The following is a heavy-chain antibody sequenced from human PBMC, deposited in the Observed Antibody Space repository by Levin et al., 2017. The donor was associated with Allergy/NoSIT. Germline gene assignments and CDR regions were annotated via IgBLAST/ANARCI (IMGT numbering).Heavy chain of an antibody. D-gene: IGHD4-11*01. J-gene: IGHJ4*02. CDR2: IIPIFGTA. CDR3: ARTSTTGIYFDY. CDR1: GGTFSSYA. V-gene: IGHV1-69*13. Sequence: SVKVSCKASGGTFSSYAISWVRQAPGQGLEWMGGIIPIFGTANYAQKFQGRVTITADESTSTAYMELSSLRSEDTAVYNCARTSTTGIYFDYWGQGTLVTVSS.